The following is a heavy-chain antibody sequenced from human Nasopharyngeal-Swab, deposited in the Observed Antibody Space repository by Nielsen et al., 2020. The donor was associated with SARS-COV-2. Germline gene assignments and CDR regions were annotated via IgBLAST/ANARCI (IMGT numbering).Heavy chain of an antibody. V-gene: IGHV3-53*01. Sequence: WIRQPPGKGLEWVSVIYSGGSTYYADSVKGRFTISRDNSKNTLYLQMNSLRAEDTAVYYCARALLVGGYYFDYWGQGTLVTVS. D-gene: IGHD6-13*01. J-gene: IGHJ4*02. CDR3: ARALLVGGYYFDY. CDR2: IYSGGST.